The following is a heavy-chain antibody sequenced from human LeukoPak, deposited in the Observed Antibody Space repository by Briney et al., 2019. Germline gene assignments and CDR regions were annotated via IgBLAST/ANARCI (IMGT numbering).Heavy chain of an antibody. Sequence: GGSLRLSCAASGFTFSSYSMNWVRQAPGKGLEWVSSISSSSSYIYYADSVKGRFTISRDNAKNSLYLQMNSLRAEDTALYYCAKAAYCSGGSCYSNFDYWGQGTLVTVSS. J-gene: IGHJ4*02. CDR3: AKAAYCSGGSCYSNFDY. D-gene: IGHD2-15*01. CDR1: GFTFSSYS. CDR2: ISSSSSYI. V-gene: IGHV3-21*04.